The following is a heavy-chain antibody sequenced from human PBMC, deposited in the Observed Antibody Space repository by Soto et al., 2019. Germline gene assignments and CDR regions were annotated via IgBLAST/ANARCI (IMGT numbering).Heavy chain of an antibody. CDR3: VRATYFSDSSGYTRCFDY. V-gene: IGHV3-72*01. D-gene: IGHD3-22*01. CDR1: GSTLVNNY. J-gene: IGHJ4*02. Sequence: EVQLVESGGGLVQPGGSLSSSFPALGSTLVNNYFDWVPQPPGRGRGWVGRFGDKAQGYSTAYAASVKGRFTTSRDESKNSVFLQMNSLKTEDTAVYYCVRATYFSDSSGYTRCFDYWGQGTLVTVSS. CDR2: FGDKAQGYST.